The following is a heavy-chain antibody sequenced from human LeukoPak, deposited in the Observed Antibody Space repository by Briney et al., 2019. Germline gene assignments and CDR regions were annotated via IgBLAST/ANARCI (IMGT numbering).Heavy chain of an antibody. V-gene: IGHV1-2*06. CDR1: GYTFTGYY. J-gene: IGHJ4*02. CDR3: ARERITMIVTHPPLPKNFDY. Sequence: ASVKVSXKASGYTFTGYYMHWVRQAPGQGLEWMGRINPNSGGTNYAQKFQGRVTTTRDTSISTAYMELSRLRSDDTAVYYCARERITMIVTHPPLPKNFDYWGQGTLVTVSS. CDR2: INPNSGGT. D-gene: IGHD3-22*01.